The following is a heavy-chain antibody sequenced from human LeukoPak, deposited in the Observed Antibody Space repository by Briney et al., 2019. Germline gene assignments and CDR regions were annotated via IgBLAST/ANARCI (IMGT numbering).Heavy chain of an antibody. Sequence: SETLSLTCSVSGGSISSSRDDCAWIRQPPGKVLEWIGSIYCTGRTYSYPSVKSRVTTSVDMSRNQFSLDLNSVTAADTAVYYCARHSSYYTPTNGTFDYWGPGTLITVSS. V-gene: IGHV4-39*01. CDR1: GGSISSSRDD. CDR3: ARHSSYYTPTNGTFDY. CDR2: IYCTGRT. J-gene: IGHJ4*01. D-gene: IGHD2-2*02.